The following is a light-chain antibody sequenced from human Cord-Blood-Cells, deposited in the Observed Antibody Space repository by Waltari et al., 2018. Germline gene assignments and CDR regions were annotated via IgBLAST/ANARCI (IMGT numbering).Light chain of an antibody. J-gene: IGKJ4*01. Sequence: DIQMTQSRSSLSASVGDRVNITCQASQDISNYLNWYQQKPGKAPKLLIYDASNLETGVPSRFSGSGSGTDFTFTISSLQPEDIATYYCQQYDNLPLTFGGGTKVEIK. CDR2: DAS. CDR1: QDISNY. V-gene: IGKV1-33*01. CDR3: QQYDNLPLT.